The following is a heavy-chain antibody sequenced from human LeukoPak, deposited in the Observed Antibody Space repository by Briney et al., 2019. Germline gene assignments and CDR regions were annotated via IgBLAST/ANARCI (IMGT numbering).Heavy chain of an antibody. CDR1: GFTVSSNY. CDR2: IYSGGVT. D-gene: IGHD5-24*01. Sequence: AGGSLRLSCAASGFTVSSNYMSWVRQAPGKGLEWVSLIYSGGVTYYADSVKGRFIISRDNSKNTLYLQMNSLRAEDTAVYYCAKDSEMATKPLDYWGQGTLVTVSS. V-gene: IGHV3-53*01. J-gene: IGHJ4*02. CDR3: AKDSEMATKPLDY.